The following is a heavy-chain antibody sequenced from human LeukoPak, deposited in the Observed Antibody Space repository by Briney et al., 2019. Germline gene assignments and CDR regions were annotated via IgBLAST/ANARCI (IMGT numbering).Heavy chain of an antibody. CDR1: GYTFTSYG. Sequence: ASVKVSCKASGYTFTSYGISWVRQAPGQGLEWMGWISAYNGNTNYAQKLRGRVTMTTDTSTGTAYMELRSLRSDDTAVYYCARDISRATAMVTPLDYWGQGTLVTVSS. D-gene: IGHD5-18*01. J-gene: IGHJ4*02. CDR3: ARDISRATAMVTPLDY. V-gene: IGHV1-18*01. CDR2: ISAYNGNT.